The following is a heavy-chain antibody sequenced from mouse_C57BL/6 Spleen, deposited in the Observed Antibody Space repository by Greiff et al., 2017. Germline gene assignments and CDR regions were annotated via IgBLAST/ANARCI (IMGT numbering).Heavy chain of an antibody. CDR2: IYPGSGNT. V-gene: IGHV1-66*01. D-gene: IGHD2-3*01. CDR1: GYSFPSYY. CDR3: ARSDGYYDYYAMDY. J-gene: IGHJ4*01. Sequence: QVQLQQSGPELVKPGASVKISCKASGYSFPSYYIHWVKQRPGQGLEWIGWIYPGSGNTKYNEKFKGKATLTADTSSSTAYMQLSSLTSEDSAVYYCARSDGYYDYYAMDYWGQGTSVTVSS.